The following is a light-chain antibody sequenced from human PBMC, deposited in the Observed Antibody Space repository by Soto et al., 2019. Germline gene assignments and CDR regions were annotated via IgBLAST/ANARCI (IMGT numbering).Light chain of an antibody. CDR2: RNN. J-gene: IGLJ1*01. V-gene: IGLV1-47*01. Sequence: QSALNQPPSASGTPGQRVTISCSGSSSNIGSDYVYWYQQFPGTAPKLLIYRNNQRPSGVPDRFSGSKSGTSASLAISGLRSEDEADYYCAAWDDSLSGYVFGTGTKVTVL. CDR3: AAWDDSLSGYV. CDR1: SSNIGSDY.